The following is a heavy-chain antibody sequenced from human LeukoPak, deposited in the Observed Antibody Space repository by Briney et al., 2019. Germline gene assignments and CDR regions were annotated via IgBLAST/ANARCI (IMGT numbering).Heavy chain of an antibody. CDR2: ISWDGNTK. D-gene: IGHD1-26*01. CDR3: ARDLSERYSTDY. Sequence: SGGSLRLSCAVSGFTFKKYAIHWVRQAPGKGLEWVAFISWDGNTKYYADSVKGRFTISRDNSQNTLDLQMNSLRAEDTAVHYCARDLSERYSTDYWGQGTLVTVSS. J-gene: IGHJ4*02. CDR1: GFTFKKYA. V-gene: IGHV3-30-3*01.